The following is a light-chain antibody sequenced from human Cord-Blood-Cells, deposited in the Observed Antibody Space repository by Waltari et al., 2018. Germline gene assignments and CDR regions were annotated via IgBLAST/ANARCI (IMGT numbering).Light chain of an antibody. CDR2: EVS. CDR1: SSAVGRYNR. V-gene: IGLV2-18*02. J-gene: IGLJ3*02. Sequence: QSALTQPPSVSGSPGQSVPISCTGTSSAVGRYNRVSWYQQPPGTAPKLMIYEVSNRPSGVPDRFSGSKSGNTASLTISGLQAEDEADYYCSSYTSSSTWVFGGGTKLTVL. CDR3: SSYTSSSTWV.